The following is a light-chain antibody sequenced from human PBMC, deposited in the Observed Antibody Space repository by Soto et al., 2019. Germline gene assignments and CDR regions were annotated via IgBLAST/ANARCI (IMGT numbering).Light chain of an antibody. CDR1: QSISSW. V-gene: IGKV1-5*03. J-gene: IGKJ4*01. CDR2: KAS. CDR3: QQYHSYSGT. Sequence: DIQMTQSPSTLSASVGDRVTITCRASQSISSWLAWYQQKPGKAPKLLIYKASSLESGVPSRFSGSGSGTEFTLTISSLQPDDFATYYCQQYHSYSGTFGGGTKVDIK.